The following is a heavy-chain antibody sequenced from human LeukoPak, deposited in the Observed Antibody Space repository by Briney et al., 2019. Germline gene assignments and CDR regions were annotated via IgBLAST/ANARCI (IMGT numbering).Heavy chain of an antibody. Sequence: SGPALVKPTQTVTLACTLSGFSLYTRNVGVGWIRQSPGKALEWLALIFWDADKRYSPFLESRLTISEDGTRNQVFLTMTNVRPADTATYYCVRHWNDGGIDSFDAWGQGTKVTVSS. J-gene: IGHJ3*01. V-gene: IGHV2-5*02. CDR3: VRHWNDGGIDSFDA. CDR2: IFWDADK. CDR1: GFSLYTRNVG. D-gene: IGHD1-1*01.